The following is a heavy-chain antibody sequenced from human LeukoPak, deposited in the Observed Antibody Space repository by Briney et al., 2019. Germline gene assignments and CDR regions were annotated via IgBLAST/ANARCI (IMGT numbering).Heavy chain of an antibody. J-gene: IGHJ4*02. D-gene: IGHD4-17*01. CDR3: ARDPKGYGEADY. CDR1: GGSISSYY. Sequence: SETLSLTCTVSGGSISSYYWSWIRQPAGKGLEWIGRIYTSGSNYNPSLKSRVTISVDKSKNQFSLKLNSVTAADTAVHYCARDPKGYGEADYWGQGNLVTVSS. V-gene: IGHV4-4*07. CDR2: IYTSGS.